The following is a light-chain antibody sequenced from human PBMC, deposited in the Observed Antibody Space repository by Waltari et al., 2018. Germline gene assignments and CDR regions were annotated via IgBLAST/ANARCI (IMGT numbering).Light chain of an antibody. J-gene: IGKJ4*01. CDR3: QQFHSLLT. CDR2: DAS. Sequence: DIQKTQSPSSLSASVGDSVTITCQASQDINNYLNWYQQKPGKAPKLLIYDASNLETGVPSRSSGSGSGTTFTFTISSLQPEDIATYYCQQFHSLLTFGGGTKVEIK. V-gene: IGKV1-33*01. CDR1: QDINNY.